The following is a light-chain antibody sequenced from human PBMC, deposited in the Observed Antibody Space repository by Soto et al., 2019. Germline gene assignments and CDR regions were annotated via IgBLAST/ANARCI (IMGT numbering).Light chain of an antibody. CDR2: SAS. CDR1: RGINTY. V-gene: IGKV1-39*01. CDR3: QQTYTTPRT. Sequence: DIQMNQSPSSLSASVGDRVTITCRASRGINTYVNWYQQKPGKAPKLLIFSASNLQGGVPSRFSGTGSGTDFTFTISSLLPEDFATYYCQQTYTTPRTFCQGTKVDIK. J-gene: IGKJ1*01.